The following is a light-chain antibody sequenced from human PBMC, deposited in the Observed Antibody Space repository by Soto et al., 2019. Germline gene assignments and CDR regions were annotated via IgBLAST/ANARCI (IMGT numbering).Light chain of an antibody. CDR3: QQSHSSPYT. CDR2: AAS. V-gene: IGKV1-39*01. Sequence: DIQMTQSPSSLSASVGDRVTITCRAIRIINFYLNWYQQKPGKAPKLLIYAASNLQSGVPFRFSGDGFGTHFTLTISSLQPEDFATYHCQQSHSSPYTFGQGTRLEIK. CDR1: RIINFY. J-gene: IGKJ5*01.